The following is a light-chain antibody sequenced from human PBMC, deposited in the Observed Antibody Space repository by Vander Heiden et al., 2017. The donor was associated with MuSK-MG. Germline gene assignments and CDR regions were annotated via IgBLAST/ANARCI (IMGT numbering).Light chain of an antibody. V-gene: IGKV3-20*01. J-gene: IGKJ2*01. Sequence: VLTQSPGPLSLSPRERATLTCRASQSVSSRHLAWYQQKPGQAPRLLIHGTSNRATGIPDRFSGSGSGTDFTLTISRLEPEDLAMYDCQQFDSSSYTFGQGTKLEIK. CDR2: GTS. CDR3: QQFDSSSYT. CDR1: QSVSSRH.